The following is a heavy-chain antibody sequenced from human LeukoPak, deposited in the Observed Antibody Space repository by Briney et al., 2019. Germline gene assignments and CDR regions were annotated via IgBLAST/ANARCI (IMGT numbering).Heavy chain of an antibody. CDR2: IKQDGSEK. CDR1: GFTFSNYW. CDR3: AKVGPLSSTTGLGTDY. V-gene: IGHV3-7*01. J-gene: IGHJ4*02. Sequence: PGGSLRLSCAASGFTFSNYWMGWVRQAPGKGLEWVANIKQDGSEKRYVDPVKGRFTISRDNAKNSLYLQMNSLRAEDTAVYYCAKVGPLSSTTGLGTDYWGQGTLVTVSS. D-gene: IGHD2/OR15-2a*01.